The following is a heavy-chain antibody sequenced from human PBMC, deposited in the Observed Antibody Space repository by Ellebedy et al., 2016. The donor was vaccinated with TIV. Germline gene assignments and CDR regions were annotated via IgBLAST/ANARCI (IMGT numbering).Heavy chain of an antibody. CDR1: GGSFSGYY. CDR3: ARTVLRYFDWLFTKMKPPKYYFDY. CDR2: INHSGST. V-gene: IGHV4-34*01. J-gene: IGHJ4*02. D-gene: IGHD3-9*01. Sequence: SETLSLXXAVYGGSFSGYYLRWIRQPPGKGLEWIGEINHSGSTNYNPSLKSRVTISVDTSKNQFSLKLSSVTAADTAVYYCARTVLRYFDWLFTKMKPPKYYFDYWGQGTLVTVSS.